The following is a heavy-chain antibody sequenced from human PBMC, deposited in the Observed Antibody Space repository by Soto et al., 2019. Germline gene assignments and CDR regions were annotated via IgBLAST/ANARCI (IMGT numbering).Heavy chain of an antibody. CDR1: GGTFSSYA. J-gene: IGHJ6*02. Sequence: QVQLVQSGAEVKKPGSSVKVSCKASGGTFSSYAISWVRQAPGQGLEWMGGIIPIFGTANYAQKFRGRVTITADESTSTAYMELSSLRSEDTAVYYCARDTDFYGSGSRYYYGMDVWGQGTTVTVSS. V-gene: IGHV1-69*01. D-gene: IGHD3-10*01. CDR2: IIPIFGTA. CDR3: ARDTDFYGSGSRYYYGMDV.